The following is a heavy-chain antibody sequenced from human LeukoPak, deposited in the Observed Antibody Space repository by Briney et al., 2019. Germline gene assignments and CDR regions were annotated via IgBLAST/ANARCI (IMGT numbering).Heavy chain of an antibody. CDR1: GYIFTSYN. Sequence: ASVKVSCKASGYIFTSYNMHWVRQAPGRGLEWMGIINPSGGSTRYAQKFQGRVTMTRDTSTSTVYMEPSSLRSEDTAVYYCARDFFHRYYDSSGRAFDYWGQGTLVTVSS. D-gene: IGHD3-22*01. CDR3: ARDFFHRYYDSSGRAFDY. V-gene: IGHV1-46*01. CDR2: INPSGGST. J-gene: IGHJ4*02.